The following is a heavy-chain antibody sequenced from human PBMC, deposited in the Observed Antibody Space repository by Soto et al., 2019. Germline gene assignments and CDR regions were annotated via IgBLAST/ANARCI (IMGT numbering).Heavy chain of an antibody. CDR3: ARVSTYYFDSSGSYTSDY. V-gene: IGHV4-61*01. D-gene: IGHD3-22*01. J-gene: IGHJ4*02. Sequence: SETLSLTCTVSGASVRSGSFYWGWIRQPPGKGLEWIGYVFFSGSTNYNPSLKSRVTISIDTSKNQFSLKLISVTAADTAVYYCARVSTYYFDSSGSYTSDYWGQGTLVTVS. CDR1: GASVRSGSFY. CDR2: VFFSGST.